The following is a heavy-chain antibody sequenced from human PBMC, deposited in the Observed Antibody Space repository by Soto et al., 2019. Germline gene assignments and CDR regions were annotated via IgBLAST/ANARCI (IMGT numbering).Heavy chain of an antibody. CDR2: IRSKAYGGTT. CDR1: GFTFGDYA. D-gene: IGHD3-10*01. CDR3: TRVYYGSGSCGP. Sequence: PGGSLRLSCTASGFTFGDYAMSWFLQAPGKGLEWVGFIRSKAYGGTTEYAASVKGRFTISRDDSKSIAYLQMNSLKTEDTAVYYCTRVYYGSGSCGPWGQGTLVTVSS. V-gene: IGHV3-49*03. J-gene: IGHJ5*02.